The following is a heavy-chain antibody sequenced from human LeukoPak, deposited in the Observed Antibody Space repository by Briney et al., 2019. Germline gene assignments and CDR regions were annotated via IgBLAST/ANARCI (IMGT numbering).Heavy chain of an antibody. J-gene: IGHJ4*02. Sequence: SETLSLTCAVSGGSISSGGYSWSWIRQPPGKGLEWIGYIYYSGSTYYNPSLKSRVTISVDTSKNQFSLKLSSVTAADTAVYYCARKGSEGYWGQGTLVTVSS. V-gene: IGHV4-30-4*07. CDR3: ARKGSEGY. D-gene: IGHD3-10*01. CDR1: GGSISSGGYS. CDR2: IYYSGST.